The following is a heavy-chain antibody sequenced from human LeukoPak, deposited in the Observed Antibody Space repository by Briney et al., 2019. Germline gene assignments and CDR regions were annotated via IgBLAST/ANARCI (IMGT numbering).Heavy chain of an antibody. CDR1: GGSISSYY. Sequence: SETLSLTCTVSGGSISSYYWSWIRQPPGKGLEWIGYIYYSGSTNYNPSLKSQVTISVDTSKNQFSLKLSSVTAADTAVYYCARDRGYSYGIFLFDYWGQGTLVTVSS. CDR3: ARDRGYSYGIFLFDY. D-gene: IGHD5-18*01. V-gene: IGHV4-59*01. CDR2: IYYSGST. J-gene: IGHJ4*02.